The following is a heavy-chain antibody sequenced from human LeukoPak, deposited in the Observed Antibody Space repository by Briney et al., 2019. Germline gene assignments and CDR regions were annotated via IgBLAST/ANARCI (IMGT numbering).Heavy chain of an antibody. CDR2: IYYSGST. CDR3: ATGYSSTWYYFDY. J-gene: IGHJ4*02. V-gene: IGHV4-59*01. D-gene: IGHD6-13*01. CDR1: GGSIRSYY. Sequence: PSETLSLTCTVSGGSIRSYYWSWIRQPPGKGLEWIGYIYYSGSTNYNPSLKSRVTISADTSKDQFSLKLASVTAADTAVYYCATGYSSTWYYFDYWGQGTLVTVSS.